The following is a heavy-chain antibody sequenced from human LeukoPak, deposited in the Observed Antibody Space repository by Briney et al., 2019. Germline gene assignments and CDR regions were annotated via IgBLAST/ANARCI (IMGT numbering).Heavy chain of an antibody. J-gene: IGHJ6*02. CDR1: GFTLSSYT. V-gene: IGHV3-23*01. CDR3: AKGGDVAVVPAAGPCYAMDV. Sequence: GGSLRLSCVASGFTLSSYTINWVRRAPGKGLEWVSVISRRGDTKYYADSVKGRFTISRDNSKNTVFLQMNSLSADDTATYYCAKGGDVAVVPAAGPCYAMDVWGQGTTVTVSS. D-gene: IGHD2-2*01. CDR2: ISRRGDTK.